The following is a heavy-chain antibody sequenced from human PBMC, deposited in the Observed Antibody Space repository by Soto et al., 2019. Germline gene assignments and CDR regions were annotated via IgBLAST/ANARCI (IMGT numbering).Heavy chain of an antibody. J-gene: IGHJ6*02. V-gene: IGHV1-46*01. Sequence: ASVKVSCKASGYTFTSYGISWVRQAPGQGLEWMGIINPSGGSTSYAQKFQGRVTMTRDTSTSTVYMELSSLRSEDTAVYYCARVLVGYGSGSLIYGMDVWGQGTTVTVSS. D-gene: IGHD3-10*01. CDR2: INPSGGST. CDR3: ARVLVGYGSGSLIYGMDV. CDR1: GYTFTSYG.